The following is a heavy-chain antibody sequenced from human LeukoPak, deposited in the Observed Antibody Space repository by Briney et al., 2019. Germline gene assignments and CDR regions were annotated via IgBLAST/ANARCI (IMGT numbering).Heavy chain of an antibody. V-gene: IGHV5-51*01. CDR2: IYPGDSDT. CDR1: GSSFTSYW. J-gene: IGHJ3*02. Sequence: GASLQISCKGSGSSFTSYWIGWGRPLPGKGLGWRGIIYPGDSDTSYSPSFQGQVTISANKSLTTPSLQWSSLKASDTVMYYCGRRRIAARWGAFDIWGQGTMVTVSS. D-gene: IGHD6-6*01. CDR3: GRRRIAARWGAFDI.